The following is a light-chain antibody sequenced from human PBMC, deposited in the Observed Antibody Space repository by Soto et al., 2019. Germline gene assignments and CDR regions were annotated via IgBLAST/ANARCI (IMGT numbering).Light chain of an antibody. Sequence: DIQMTQSPSSLSASVGDRVTITCRATQTIGNYVNWYQQKRGKAPRLLIYAASSLQNWVPSRFSGSGAGTDFTLTISSLQPEDFATYYCQQAYSTHQMDSVGQGTKVDSK. CDR2: AAS. J-gene: IGKJ2*03. V-gene: IGKV1-39*01. CDR1: QTIGNY. CDR3: QQAYSTHQMDS.